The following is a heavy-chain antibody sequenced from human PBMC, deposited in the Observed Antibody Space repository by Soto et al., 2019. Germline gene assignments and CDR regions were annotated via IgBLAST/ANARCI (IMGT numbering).Heavy chain of an antibody. CDR2: IIPIFGTA. CDR3: ASHLLLSGYYNYDY. Sequence: ASVKVSCKASGGTFSSYAISWVRQAPGQGLEWMGGIIPIFGTANYAQKFQGRVTITADESTSTAYMELSSLRSEDTAVYYCASHLLLSGYYNYDYWGQGTLVTVSS. CDR1: GGTFSSYA. J-gene: IGHJ4*02. D-gene: IGHD3-22*01. V-gene: IGHV1-69*13.